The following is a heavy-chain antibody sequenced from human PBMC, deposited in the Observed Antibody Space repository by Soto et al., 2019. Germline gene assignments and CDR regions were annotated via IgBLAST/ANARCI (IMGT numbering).Heavy chain of an antibody. CDR2: ISSNGGGT. V-gene: IGHV3-64*01. CDR3: ASLITMVRGVPRRNDAFDI. Sequence: GGSLRLSCAASGFTFSSYAMHWVRQAPGKGLEYVSAISSNGGGTYYANSVKGRFTISRDNSKNTLYLQMGSLRAEDMAVYYCASLITMVRGVPRRNDAFDIWGQGTMVTVSS. CDR1: GFTFSSYA. J-gene: IGHJ3*02. D-gene: IGHD3-10*01.